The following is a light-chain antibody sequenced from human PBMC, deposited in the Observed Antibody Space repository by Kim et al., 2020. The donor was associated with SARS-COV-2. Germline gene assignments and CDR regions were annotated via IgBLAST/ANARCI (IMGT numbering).Light chain of an antibody. CDR3: LQYKRYPLT. V-gene: IGKV1-5*03. CDR1: QNIDRW. J-gene: IGKJ4*01. CDR2: KAS. Sequence: DTQMTQSPSTLSASVGDRVTITCRASQNIDRWLAWYQQKPGKAPNLLIYKASTLGSGVPSRLSGSGSGTEFTLTITSLQPDDFATYYCLQYKRYPLTFGGGTKVEI.